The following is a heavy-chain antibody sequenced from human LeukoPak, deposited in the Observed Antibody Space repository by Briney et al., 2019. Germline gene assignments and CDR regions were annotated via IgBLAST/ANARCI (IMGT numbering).Heavy chain of an antibody. J-gene: IGHJ4*02. CDR1: GFTFSSYA. D-gene: IGHD6-13*01. Sequence: GGSLRLSCAASGFTFSSYAMSWVRQAPGKGLEWVSSISSSSSYIYYADSVKGQFTISRDNAKNSLYLQMNSLRAEDTAVYYCARDDRAAAAIDYWGQGTLVTASS. CDR3: ARDDRAAAAIDY. V-gene: IGHV3-21*01. CDR2: ISSSSSYI.